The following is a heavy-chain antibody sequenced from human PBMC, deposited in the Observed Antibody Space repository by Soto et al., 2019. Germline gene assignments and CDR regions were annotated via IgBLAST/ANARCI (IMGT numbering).Heavy chain of an antibody. V-gene: IGHV3-21*01. J-gene: IGHJ4*02. D-gene: IGHD3-9*01. CDR2: ISSSSSYI. Sequence: GGSLRLSCAASGFTFSSYSMNWVRQAPGRWLEWVSSISSSSSYIYYADSVKGRFTISRDNAKNSLYLQMNSLRAEDTAVYYCARSKYYDILTGYYNFDYWGQGTLVTVSS. CDR1: GFTFSSYS. CDR3: ARSKYYDILTGYYNFDY.